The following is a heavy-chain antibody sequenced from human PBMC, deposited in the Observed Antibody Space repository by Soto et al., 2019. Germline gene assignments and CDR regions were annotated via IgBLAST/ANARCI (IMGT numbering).Heavy chain of an antibody. Sequence: SRADPGSHTPPDTLNCSFLGSSCNSSEVDVGYIRARPGKALEWLALIYWNDDKRYRPSLKSRLTITKDTSKNQVVFTMTNMDPVDTARYYCVHGSGPPIPEDAFDIWAQGVMVTV. J-gene: IGHJ3*02. D-gene: IGHD6-25*01. V-gene: IGHV2-5*01. CDR2: IYWNDDK. CDR3: VHGSGPPIPEDAFDI. CDR1: GSSCNSSEVD.